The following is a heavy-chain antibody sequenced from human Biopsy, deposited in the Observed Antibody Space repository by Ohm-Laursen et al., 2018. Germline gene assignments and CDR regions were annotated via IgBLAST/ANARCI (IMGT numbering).Heavy chain of an antibody. J-gene: IGHJ4*02. CDR1: GYTFTSNH. CDR3: ARALRVAAPYIFDY. CDR2: INPDEGST. D-gene: IGHD2-15*01. V-gene: IGHV1-46*01. Sequence: GASVKVSCKASGYTFTSNHVHWVRQAPGQGLEWMGIINPDEGSTTYAQNFQGRLTVTSDTSTSTVYMELSSLQSEDTAVYYCARALRVAAPYIFDYWGQGTLVTVSS.